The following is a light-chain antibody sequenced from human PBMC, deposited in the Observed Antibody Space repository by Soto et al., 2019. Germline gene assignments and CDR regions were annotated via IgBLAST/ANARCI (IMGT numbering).Light chain of an antibody. J-gene: IGKJ2*01. Sequence: DIQMTQSPSSLSASVGDRVTITCRASQSISSYLNWYQQKPGKAPKLLIYAASSLQSGVPSRVSGSGSGTDFTLTISSLQPEDFATYDCQQSYSTPRTVGQGTKLEIK. CDR1: QSISSY. CDR2: AAS. CDR3: QQSYSTPRT. V-gene: IGKV1-39*01.